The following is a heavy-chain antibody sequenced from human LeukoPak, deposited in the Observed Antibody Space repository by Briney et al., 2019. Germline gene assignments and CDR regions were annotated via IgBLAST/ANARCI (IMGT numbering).Heavy chain of an antibody. CDR3: ARASKYYDILTGYSPDAFDI. CDR2: IYYSGST. D-gene: IGHD3-9*01. V-gene: IGHV4-59*01. J-gene: IGHJ3*02. CDR1: GGSISSYY. Sequence: PSETLSLTCTVSGGSISSYYWSWIRQPPGKGLEWIGDIYYSGSTNYNPSLKSRVTISVDTSHNQFSLKLSSVTAADTAVYYCARASKYYDILTGYSPDAFDIWGQGTMVTVSS.